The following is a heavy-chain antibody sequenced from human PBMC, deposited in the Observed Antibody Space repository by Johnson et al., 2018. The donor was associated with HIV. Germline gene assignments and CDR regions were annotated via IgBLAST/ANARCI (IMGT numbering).Heavy chain of an antibody. CDR1: GFTFSSNW. CDR2: IKEDGSEK. D-gene: IGHD3-10*01. J-gene: IGHJ3*02. CDR3: ARPIARGASDI. V-gene: IGHV3-7*05. Sequence: VQLVESGGGLVQPGVSLRLSCAASGFTFSSNWMNWVRQAPGKGLQWVANIKEDGSEKYYVDSVRGRFTISRDNAKNSLYLQMHSLRVEDTAVYYCARPIARGASDIWGQGKMVTVSP.